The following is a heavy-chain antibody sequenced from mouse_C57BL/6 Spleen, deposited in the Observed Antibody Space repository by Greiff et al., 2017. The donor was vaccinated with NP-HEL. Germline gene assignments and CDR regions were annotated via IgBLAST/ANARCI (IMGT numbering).Heavy chain of an antibody. V-gene: IGHV1-81*01. CDR2: IYPRSGNT. CDR3: ARSYGSSPDYAMDY. D-gene: IGHD1-1*01. Sequence: QVQLKESGAELARPGASVKLSCKASGYTFTSYGISWVKQRTGQGLEWIGEIYPRSGNTYYNEKFKGKATLTADKSSSTAYMELRSLTSEDSAVYFCARSYGSSPDYAMDYWGQGTSVTVSS. J-gene: IGHJ4*01. CDR1: GYTFTSYG.